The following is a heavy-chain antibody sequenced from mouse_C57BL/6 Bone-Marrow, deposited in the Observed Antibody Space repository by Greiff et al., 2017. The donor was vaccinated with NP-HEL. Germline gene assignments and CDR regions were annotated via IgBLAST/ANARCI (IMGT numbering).Heavy chain of an antibody. V-gene: IGHV1-15*01. CDR2: IDPETGGT. J-gene: IGHJ4*01. CDR3: TRSSYPFYAMDY. CDR1: GYTFTDYE. Sequence: VKLVESGAELVRPGASVTLSCKASGYTFTDYEMHWVKQTPVHGLEWIGAIDPETGGTAYNQKFKGKAILTADKSSSPAYMELRSLTSEDSAVYYCTRSSYPFYAMDYWGQGTSVTVSS. D-gene: IGHD1-1*01.